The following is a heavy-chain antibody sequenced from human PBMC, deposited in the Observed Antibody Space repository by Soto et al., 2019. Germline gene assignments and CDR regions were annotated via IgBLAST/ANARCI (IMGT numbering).Heavy chain of an antibody. CDR3: ARGPPGPLRFPSKGDV. D-gene: IGHD3-3*01. J-gene: IGHJ6*04. Sequence: QVQLQQWGAGLLKPSETLSLTCAVYGGSFSGYYWSWIRQPPGKGLEWIGEINHSRSTNYNPSIKSRVTISVDTSKNQFSLKLSSVTAADTAVYYCARGPPGPLRFPSKGDVWGKGTTVTVSS. CDR1: GGSFSGYY. V-gene: IGHV4-34*01. CDR2: INHSRST.